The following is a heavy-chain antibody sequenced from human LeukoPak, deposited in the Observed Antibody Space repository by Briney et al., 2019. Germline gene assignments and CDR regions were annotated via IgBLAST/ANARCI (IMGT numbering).Heavy chain of an antibody. D-gene: IGHD2-2*01. CDR1: GFTFSSYW. CDR3: ARERKSSTCMDY. J-gene: IGHJ4*02. Sequence: GGSLRLSCAPSGFTFSSYWMHWVRQAPGKGLVWVSRIDTDGSTITYADSVKGRFTISRDNAKNPLYLQMNSLRAEDTAVYFCARERKSSTCMDYWGQGTLVTVSS. CDR2: IDTDGSTI. V-gene: IGHV3-74*01.